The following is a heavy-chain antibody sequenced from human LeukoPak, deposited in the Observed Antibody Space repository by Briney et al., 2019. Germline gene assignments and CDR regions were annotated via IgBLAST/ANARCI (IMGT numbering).Heavy chain of an antibody. Sequence: PSETLSLTCAVYGGSFSGYYWSWIRQPPGKGLEWIGEINHSGSTNYNPSLKSRVTISVDTSKNQFSLKLSSVTAADTAVYYCARDLYGDYDSYYYYGMDVWGQGTTVTVSS. CDR3: ARDLYGDYDSYYYYGMDV. J-gene: IGHJ6*02. D-gene: IGHD4-17*01. V-gene: IGHV4-34*01. CDR2: INHSGST. CDR1: GGSFSGYY.